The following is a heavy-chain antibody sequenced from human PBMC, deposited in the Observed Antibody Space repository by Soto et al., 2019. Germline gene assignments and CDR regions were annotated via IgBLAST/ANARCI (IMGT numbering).Heavy chain of an antibody. V-gene: IGHV3-23*01. D-gene: IGHD3-16*01. CDR3: AKDVSGNYDYVWGSYNYAFDI. J-gene: IGHJ3*02. CDR2: ISGSGGST. CDR1: GFTFSSYA. Sequence: GGSLRLSCAASGFTFSSYAMSWVRQAPGKGLEWVSAISGSGGSTYYADSVKGRFTISRDNSKNTLYLQMNSLRAQDTAVYYCAKDVSGNYDYVWGSYNYAFDIWGQGTTVTVSS.